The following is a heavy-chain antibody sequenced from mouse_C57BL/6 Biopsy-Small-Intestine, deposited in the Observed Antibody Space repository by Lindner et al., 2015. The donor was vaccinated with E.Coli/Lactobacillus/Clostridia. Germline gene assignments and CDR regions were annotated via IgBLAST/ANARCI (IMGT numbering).Heavy chain of an antibody. CDR2: INPNNGGT. CDR1: GYTFTDYY. J-gene: IGHJ2*01. CDR3: ARPSYYGNYFDY. V-gene: IGHV1-26*01. D-gene: IGHD2-10*01. Sequence: VQLQESGPELVKPGASVKISCKASGYTFTDYYMNWVKQSHGKSLEWIGDINPNNGGTSYNQKFKGKATLTVDKSSSTAYMELRSLTSEDSAVYYCARPSYYGNYFDYWGQGTTLTVSS.